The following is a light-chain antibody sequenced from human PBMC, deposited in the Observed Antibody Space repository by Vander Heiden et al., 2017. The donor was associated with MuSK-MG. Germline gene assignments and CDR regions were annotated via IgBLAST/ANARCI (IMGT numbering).Light chain of an antibody. CDR3: QQSYSTPPYT. J-gene: IGKJ2*01. V-gene: IGKV1-39*01. CDR1: QSISSY. Sequence: DNQLTQSPSSLSASVGDRVTITCRASQSISSYLNWYQQKPGKAPKHLIYAASSLQSGVPSRFSGSGSGTDFTLTISSLQPEDFATFYCQQSYSTPPYTFGQGTKLEI. CDR2: AAS.